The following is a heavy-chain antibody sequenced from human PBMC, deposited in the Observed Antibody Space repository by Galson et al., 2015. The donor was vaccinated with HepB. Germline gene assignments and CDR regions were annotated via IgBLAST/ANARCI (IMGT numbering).Heavy chain of an antibody. J-gene: IGHJ6*03. V-gene: IGHV3-9*01. CDR3: TKAAIAMAPPYYMDV. D-gene: IGHD6-19*01. Sequence: SLRLSCAASEFKVDDYAMHWVRQVPGKGLQWVSGISWDSRNIGYADSVKGRFTISRDNAKNSLYLQMNSLTTEDTALYYCTKAAIAMAPPYYMDVWGKGTTVTVSS. CDR2: ISWDSRNI. CDR1: EFKVDDYA.